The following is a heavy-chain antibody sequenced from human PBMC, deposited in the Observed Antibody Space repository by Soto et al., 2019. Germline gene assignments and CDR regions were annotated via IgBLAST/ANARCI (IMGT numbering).Heavy chain of an antibody. D-gene: IGHD3-10*01. V-gene: IGHV3-23*01. CDR1: GFTFTSYA. Sequence: PGGSLRLSCAASGFTFTSYAMSWVRQAAGKGLEWVSAISGSGGSTYYADSVKGRFTISRDNSKNTLYLQMNSLRAEDTAVYYCAKPRPPITMVRGVAAFDIWGQGTMVTVSS. J-gene: IGHJ3*02. CDR3: AKPRPPITMVRGVAAFDI. CDR2: ISGSGGST.